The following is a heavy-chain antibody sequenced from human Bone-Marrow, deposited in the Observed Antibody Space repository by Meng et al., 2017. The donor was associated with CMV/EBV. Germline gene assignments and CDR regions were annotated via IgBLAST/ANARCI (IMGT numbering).Heavy chain of an antibody. CDR1: GGSIGSSSYY. J-gene: IGHJ4*02. Sequence: GSLRLSCTVSGGSIGSSSYYWGWIRQPPGKGLEWIGSIYYSGSTYYNPSLKSRVTISVDTSKNQFSLKLSSVTAADTAVYYCARRAIVVVPAAWGGSYYFAYWGQGPLVTVSS. CDR3: ARRAIVVVPAAWGGSYYFAY. CDR2: IYYSGST. V-gene: IGHV4-39*01. D-gene: IGHD2-2*01.